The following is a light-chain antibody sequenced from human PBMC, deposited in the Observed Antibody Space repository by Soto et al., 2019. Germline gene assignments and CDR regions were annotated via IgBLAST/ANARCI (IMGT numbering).Light chain of an antibody. Sequence: QSALPQPASVSGSPGQSITVSCTGTSSDVGAYNYVSWYQQHPGKAPKLMIYDVSNRPSGVSNRFSGSKSGNTASLTISGLQAEDEADYYCSSYTSSSTLFYVFGTGTKVTVL. CDR3: SSYTSSSTLFYV. J-gene: IGLJ1*01. V-gene: IGLV2-14*01. CDR1: SSDVGAYNY. CDR2: DVS.